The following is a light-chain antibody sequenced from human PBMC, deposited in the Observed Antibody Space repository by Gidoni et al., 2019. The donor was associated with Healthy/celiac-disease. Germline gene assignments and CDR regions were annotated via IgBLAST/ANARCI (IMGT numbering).Light chain of an antibody. V-gene: IGKV1-33*01. J-gene: IGKJ4*01. CDR2: DAS. CDR3: QQYANLPPLT. CDR1: QDISNS. Sequence: DIQLTQSPAYLSASVGDRVTITCQASQDISNSLNWYHQQTGIAPKLLIYDASNLETGFPSRFSGSGSETDFTFTISILQPADVATYYFQQYANLPPLTFGGGTKVEIK.